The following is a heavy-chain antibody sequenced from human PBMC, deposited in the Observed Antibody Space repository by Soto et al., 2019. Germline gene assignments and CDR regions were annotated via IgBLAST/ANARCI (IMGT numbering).Heavy chain of an antibody. D-gene: IGHD3-16*01. J-gene: IGHJ5*01. CDR1: GYTFINYW. CDR2: IDPSDSSA. CDR3: ATRLDEGVGWFES. Sequence: GESLKIYCLGSGYTFINYWITWARHMPGKGLERMGTIDPSDSSAAYSPSFQGHITISVDKSINTAYLHWSSLRASDPVICYCATRLDEGVGWFESWGQGTLVTVSS. V-gene: IGHV5-10-1*01.